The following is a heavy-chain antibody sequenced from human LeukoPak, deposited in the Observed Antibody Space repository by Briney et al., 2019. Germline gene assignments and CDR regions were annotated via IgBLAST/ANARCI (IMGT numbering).Heavy chain of an antibody. V-gene: IGHV1-8*03. Sequence: ASVKVSCKASGYTFTTYDINCVRQAPGQGLEWMGYINTNSGNTGYARKFQGRVTITRTTSISTVYMELRSLRYEDTAVYYCARRSGSGRNPFHIWGHGTLVTVSS. CDR3: ARRSGSGRNPFHI. CDR1: GYTFTTYD. CDR2: INTNSGNT. D-gene: IGHD3-10*01. J-gene: IGHJ3*02.